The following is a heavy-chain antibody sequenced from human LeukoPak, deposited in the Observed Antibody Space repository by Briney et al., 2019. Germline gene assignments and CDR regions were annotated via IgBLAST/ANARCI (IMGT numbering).Heavy chain of an antibody. V-gene: IGHV3-23*01. Sequence: QPGGSLRLSCAASGFTFSSYAMSWVRQAPGKGLGWVSAISKSGDSTFYADSVKGRFTISRDNSQNTLYVQMNSLRAEDTAVYYCAKDQGYSSAWYSRDGFDMWGQGTMVTVSS. D-gene: IGHD6-19*01. CDR1: GFTFSSYA. J-gene: IGHJ3*02. CDR3: AKDQGYSSAWYSRDGFDM. CDR2: ISKSGDST.